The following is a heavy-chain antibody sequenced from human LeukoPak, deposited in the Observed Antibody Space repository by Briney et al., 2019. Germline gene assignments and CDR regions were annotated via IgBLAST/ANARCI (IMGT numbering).Heavy chain of an antibody. CDR1: GFTFSSYG. CDR2: ISYDGTNK. Sequence: GGSLRLSCAASGFTFSSYGMHWVRQAPGKGLEWVALISYDGTNKYYADSVKGRFTLSRDNSNNTLYLQMNSLRAEDTAVYYCAAFDPKDYWGQGTLVTVSS. V-gene: IGHV3-30*03. J-gene: IGHJ4*02. D-gene: IGHD3-9*01. CDR3: AAFDPKDY.